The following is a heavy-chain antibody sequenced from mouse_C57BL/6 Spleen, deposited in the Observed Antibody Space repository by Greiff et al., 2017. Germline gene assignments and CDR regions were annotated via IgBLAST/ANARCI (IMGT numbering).Heavy chain of an antibody. V-gene: IGHV5-16*01. J-gene: IGHJ1*03. D-gene: IGHD1-1*01. Sequence: EVKLVESEGGLVQPGSSMKLSCTASGFTFSDYYMAWVRQVPEKGLEWVANINYDGSSTYYLDSLKSRFIISRDNAKNILYRQMSRLKAEDTATYYCARERYYGSSPHWYFDVWGTGTTVTVAS. CDR2: INYDGSST. CDR3: ARERYYGSSPHWYFDV. CDR1: GFTFSDYY.